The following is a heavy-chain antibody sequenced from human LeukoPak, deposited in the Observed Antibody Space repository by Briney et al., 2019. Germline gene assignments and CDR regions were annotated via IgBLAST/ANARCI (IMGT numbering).Heavy chain of an antibody. D-gene: IGHD6-13*01. Sequence: GGSLRLSCAASGFTFNDYWMHWVRQAPGKGLVWVSRIKGDGSSTTYADSVKGRFTISRDNAKNTLYLQMNSLRDEDTAVYYCARAAYNSSPDYWGQGALVTVSS. J-gene: IGHJ4*02. V-gene: IGHV3-74*01. CDR1: GFTFNDYW. CDR3: ARAAYNSSPDY. CDR2: IKGDGSST.